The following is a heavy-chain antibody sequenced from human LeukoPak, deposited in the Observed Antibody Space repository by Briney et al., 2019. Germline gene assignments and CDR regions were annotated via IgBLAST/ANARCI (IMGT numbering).Heavy chain of an antibody. CDR2: IYSGGST. CDR3: ARDIARGDDY. J-gene: IGHJ4*02. V-gene: IGHV3-53*01. Sequence: GGSLRLSCAASGFTFSSYAMSWVRQAPGKGLEWVSVIYSGGSTYYADSVKGRFTISRDNSKNTLYLQMNSLRAEDTAVYYCARDIARGDDYWGQGTLVTVSS. CDR1: GFTFSSYA. D-gene: IGHD3-10*01.